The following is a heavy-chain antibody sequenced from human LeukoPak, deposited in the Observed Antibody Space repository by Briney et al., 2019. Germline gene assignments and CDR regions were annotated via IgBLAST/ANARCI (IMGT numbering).Heavy chain of an antibody. J-gene: IGHJ4*02. Sequence: SVKVSCKASGGTFSSCAISWVRQAPGQGLEWMGGIIPIFGTANYAQKFQGRVTITADESTSTAYMELSSLRSEDTAVYYCARTPCSSTSCHMYYFDYWGQGTLVTVSS. CDR3: ARTPCSSTSCHMYYFDY. CDR2: IIPIFGTA. V-gene: IGHV1-69*01. CDR1: GGTFSSCA. D-gene: IGHD2-2*02.